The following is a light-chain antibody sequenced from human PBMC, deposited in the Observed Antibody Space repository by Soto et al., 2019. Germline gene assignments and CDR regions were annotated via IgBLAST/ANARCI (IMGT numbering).Light chain of an antibody. V-gene: IGKV1-39*01. CDR3: QPSYRHLFT. J-gene: IGKJ5*01. CDR1: QSISSY. CDR2: AAS. Sequence: DIQMTQSPSSLSASVGYRVTITCLASQSISSYLNWYQQKPGKAPKLLIYAASSLQSGVPSRFSGSGSGTDFTLTISSLQPEDFATYYCQPSYRHLFTSGQATRL.